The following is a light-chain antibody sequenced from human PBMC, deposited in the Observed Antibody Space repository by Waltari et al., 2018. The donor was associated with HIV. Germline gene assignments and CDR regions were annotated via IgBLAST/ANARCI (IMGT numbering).Light chain of an antibody. V-gene: IGLV2-23*01. CDR1: SSDVGTYSL. CDR2: EGN. CDR3: SSYTSFSTVL. Sequence: QSALTQPASVSGSPGQSITISCTGTSSDVGTYSLVSWYQHHPGKAPKLMIYEGNKRPSGGSNRCSGSKSGNTASLTISALQAEDEADYYCSSYTSFSTVLFGGGTKLTVL. J-gene: IGLJ2*01.